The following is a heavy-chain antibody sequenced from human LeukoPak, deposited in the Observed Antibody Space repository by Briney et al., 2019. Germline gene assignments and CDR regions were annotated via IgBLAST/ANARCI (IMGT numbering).Heavy chain of an antibody. CDR1: GFTFSSYA. CDR3: AKLGITYYYDP. CDR2: ISYDGSNK. V-gene: IGHV3-30*04. D-gene: IGHD3-10*01. Sequence: GGSLRLSCAASGFTFSSYAMHWVRQAPGKGLEWVAIISYDGSNKYYADSVKGRFTISRDNSKNTLYLQMNSLRAEDTAVYYCAKLGITYYYDPWGQGTLVTVSS. J-gene: IGHJ5*02.